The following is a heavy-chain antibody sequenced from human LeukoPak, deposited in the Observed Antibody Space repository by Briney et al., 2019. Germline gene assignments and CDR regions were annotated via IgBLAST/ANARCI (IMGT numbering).Heavy chain of an antibody. CDR2: IYHSEST. J-gene: IGHJ4*02. CDR3: AREAVYYYDSSGYFDI. CDR1: GYSISSGYY. V-gene: IGHV4-38-2*02. D-gene: IGHD3-22*01. Sequence: KSSETLSLTCTVSGYSISSGYYWGWIRQPPGKGLEWIGYIYHSESTYYNPSLKSRVTISVDTSKNQFSLKLTSVTAADTAMYYCAREAVYYYDSSGYFDIWGQGTLVTVSS.